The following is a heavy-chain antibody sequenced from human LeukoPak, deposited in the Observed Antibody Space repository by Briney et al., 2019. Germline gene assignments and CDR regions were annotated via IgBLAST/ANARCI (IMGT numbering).Heavy chain of an antibody. CDR2: ISAYNGNT. J-gene: IGHJ3*02. V-gene: IGHV1-18*01. CDR3: ARESYCSGGSCEMKDALDI. CDR1: GYAFTSYG. Sequence: ASVKVSCKASGYAFTSYGISWVRQAPGQGLEWMGWISAYNGNTNYAQKLQGRVTMTTDTSTSTAYMELRSLRSDDTAVYYCARESYCSGGSCEMKDALDIWGQGTMVTVSS. D-gene: IGHD2-15*01.